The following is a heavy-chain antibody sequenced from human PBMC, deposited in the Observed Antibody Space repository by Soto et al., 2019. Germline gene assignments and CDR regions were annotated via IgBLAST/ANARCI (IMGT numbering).Heavy chain of an antibody. V-gene: IGHV1-18*01. CDR1: CYAFPNGV. CDR2: STHTGNT. D-gene: IGHD1-26*01. J-gene: IGHJ4*02. Sequence: ASVQVSCKNCCYAFPNGVINWVRQAPGHGLEWMGFSTHTGNTNYAQNFQGRVVLTTDTSTSTAYMEVTSLRSDDTAVYYCARSGEHPLDYWGQGTTGTV. CDR3: ARSGEHPLDY.